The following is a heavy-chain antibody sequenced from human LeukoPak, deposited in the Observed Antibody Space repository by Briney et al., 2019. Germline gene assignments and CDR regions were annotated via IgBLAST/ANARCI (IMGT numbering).Heavy chain of an antibody. D-gene: IGHD3-22*01. J-gene: IGHJ5*02. CDR1: GGSISSSSYY. V-gene: IGHV4-39*07. CDR3: ASHGAPDSSGYPGFDP. CDR2: IYYRGST. Sequence: SETLSLTCTVSGGSISSSSYYWGWIRQPPGKGLEWIGSIYYRGSTYYNPSLKSRVTISVDTSKNQFSLKLSSVTAADTAVYYCASHGAPDSSGYPGFDPWGQGTLVTVSS.